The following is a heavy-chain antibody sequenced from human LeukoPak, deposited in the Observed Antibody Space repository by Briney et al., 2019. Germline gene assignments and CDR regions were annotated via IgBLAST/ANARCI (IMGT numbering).Heavy chain of an antibody. J-gene: IGHJ6*03. CDR2: INHIGTT. CDR3: ARLVVTAPQYHYYMDV. CDR1: GGSFNGYY. D-gene: IGHD2-21*02. V-gene: IGHV4-34*01. Sequence: SETLSLTCNVSGGSFNGYYWTWIRQSPGKGLEWIAEINHIGTTNHNPSLKSRVTVSTDTSKNQFFLKLTSVTAADTALYYCARLVVTAPQYHYYMDVWGEGTTVTVSS.